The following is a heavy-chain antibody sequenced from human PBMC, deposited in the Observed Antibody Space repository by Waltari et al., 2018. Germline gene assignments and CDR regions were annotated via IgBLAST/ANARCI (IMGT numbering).Heavy chain of an antibody. CDR2: IYYSGST. V-gene: IGHV4-39*01. CDR3: ARHVARSGWSDY. D-gene: IGHD6-19*01. CDR1: GFTFSIYW. J-gene: IGHJ4*02. Sequence: VQLVESGGGLVQPGGSLRLSCAASGFTFSIYWMSWVRQAPGKGLEWIGSIYYSGSTYYNPSLKSRVTISVDTSKNQFSLKLSSVTAADTAVYYCARHVARSGWSDYWGQGTLVTVSS.